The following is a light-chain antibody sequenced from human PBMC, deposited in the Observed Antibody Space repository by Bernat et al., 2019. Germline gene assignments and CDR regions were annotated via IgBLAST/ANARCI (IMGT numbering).Light chain of an antibody. CDR3: QQYNTYPTT. V-gene: IGKV1-5*03. Sequence: DIQMTQSPSSLSASVGDRVTITCRASQSISSYLNWYQQKPGKAPNLLIYKASILQSGVPSRFSGSGSGTEFTLTISSLQPDDFATYYCQQYNTYPTTFGPGTRLEIK. CDR1: QSISSY. CDR2: KAS. J-gene: IGKJ5*01.